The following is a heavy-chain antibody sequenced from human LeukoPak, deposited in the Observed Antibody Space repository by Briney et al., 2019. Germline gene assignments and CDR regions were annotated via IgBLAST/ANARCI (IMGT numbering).Heavy chain of an antibody. V-gene: IGHV3-30-3*01. CDR3: ARGHDAFDI. CDR2: ISYDGSNK. J-gene: IGHJ3*02. Sequence: PGGSLRLSCAASGFTFSSYAMHWVRQAPGKGLEWVAVISYDGSNKYYADSAKGRFTISRDNSKNTLYLQMNSLRAEDTAVYYCARGHDAFDIWGQGTMVTVSS. CDR1: GFTFSSYA.